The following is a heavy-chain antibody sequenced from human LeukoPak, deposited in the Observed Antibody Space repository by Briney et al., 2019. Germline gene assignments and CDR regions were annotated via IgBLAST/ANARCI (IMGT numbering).Heavy chain of an antibody. D-gene: IGHD3-22*01. CDR2: IYYSGST. V-gene: IGHV4-59*12. Sequence: SETLSLTCTVSGGSISSYYWSWIRQPPGKGLEWIGYIYYSGSTNYNPSLKSRVIISVDTSKNQFSLRLTSVTAADTAVYYCARDLSGYSLRYFDYWGQGTLVTVSS. CDR1: GGSISSYY. CDR3: ARDLSGYSLRYFDY. J-gene: IGHJ4*02.